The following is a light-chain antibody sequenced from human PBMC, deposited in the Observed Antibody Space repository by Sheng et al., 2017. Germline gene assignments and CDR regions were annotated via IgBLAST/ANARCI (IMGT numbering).Light chain of an antibody. V-gene: IGLV2-14*02. CDR2: GGT. Sequence: QPALTQPASVSGSPGQSITISCTGTSNDIGSYNLVSWYQHHPGTAPKLLIYGGTKRPSGVSRRFSGSKSGNTAALTISGLLDEDEADYYCSSYTTSSTLLFGTGTKVTVL. CDR3: SSYTTSSTLL. CDR1: SNDIGSYNL. J-gene: IGLJ1*01.